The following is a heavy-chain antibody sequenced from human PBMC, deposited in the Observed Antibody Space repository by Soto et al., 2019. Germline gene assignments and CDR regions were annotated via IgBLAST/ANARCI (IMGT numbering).Heavy chain of an antibody. CDR2: ISGSGSNT. CDR3: ARETYRGFYFDY. CDR1: GFTFSTYA. V-gene: IGHV3-23*01. J-gene: IGHJ4*02. D-gene: IGHD4-4*01. Sequence: PGGSLRLSCAASGFTFSTYAMSWVRQAPGKGLEWVSAISGSGSNTYYADSVKGRFTISRDNAKNTLYLQMNSLRVEDTALYYCARETYRGFYFDYWGQGTLVTVSS.